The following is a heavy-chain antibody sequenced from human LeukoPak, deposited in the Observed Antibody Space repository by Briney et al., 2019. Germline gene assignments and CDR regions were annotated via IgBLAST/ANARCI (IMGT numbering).Heavy chain of an antibody. CDR3: ARSRSYYYGSGSYNWFDP. J-gene: IGHJ5*02. V-gene: IGHV4-59*01. CDR1: GGSISGYY. CDR2: IYYSGST. Sequence: SETLSLTCTVSGGSISGYYWSWIRQPPGKGLEWLGYIYYSGSTNYNPSLKSRVTISVDTSKNQFSLKLSSVTAADTAVYYCARSRSYYYGSGSYNWFDPWGQGTLVTVSS. D-gene: IGHD3-10*01.